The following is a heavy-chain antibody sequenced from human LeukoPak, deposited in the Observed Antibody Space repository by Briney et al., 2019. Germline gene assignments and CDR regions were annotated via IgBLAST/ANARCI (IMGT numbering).Heavy chain of an antibody. CDR3: AKTGGEGCTYGYFYHGLEV. CDR1: GFTFSSYS. CDR2: DNASGFET. Sequence: GGSLRLSCVVSGFTFSSYSMSWVRQAPGRGLEWVSGDNASGFETYYADSVKGRFIISRDNPRTMLSLQMNSLGGEDTAVYYCAKTGGEGCTYGYFYHGLEVWRQGTTVTVSS. J-gene: IGHJ6*02. D-gene: IGHD5-18*01. V-gene: IGHV3-23*01.